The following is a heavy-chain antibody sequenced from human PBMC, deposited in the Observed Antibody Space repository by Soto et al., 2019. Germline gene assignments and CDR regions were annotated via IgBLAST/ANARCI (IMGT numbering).Heavy chain of an antibody. Sequence: GGSLRLSCPASGLTFSSYAMSWVRQAPGKGLEWVSGISDSGGSIQYADSVKGRFTISRDNSKNTLYLQMSSLRAEDTALYYCAKSTSGALEWLLYDYWGQGTLVTVSS. J-gene: IGHJ4*02. CDR3: AKSTSGALEWLLYDY. CDR1: GLTFSSYA. CDR2: ISDSGGSI. D-gene: IGHD3-3*01. V-gene: IGHV3-23*01.